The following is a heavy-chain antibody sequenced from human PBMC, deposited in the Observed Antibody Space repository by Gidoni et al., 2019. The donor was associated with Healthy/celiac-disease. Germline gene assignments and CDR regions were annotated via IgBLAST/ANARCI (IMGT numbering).Heavy chain of an antibody. J-gene: IGHJ6*02. CDR2: INHSGST. CDR1: GGSFSGYY. Sequence: QVQLQQWGAGLLKPSETLSLTCAVYGGSFSGYYWSWLRQPPGQGLEWIGEINHSGSTNYNPSLKSRVTISVDTSKNQFSLKRSSVTAADTAVYYCARCFRIGWGGVYYYYYGMDVWGQGTTVTVSS. V-gene: IGHV4-34*01. D-gene: IGHD3-16*01. CDR3: ARCFRIGWGGVYYYYYGMDV.